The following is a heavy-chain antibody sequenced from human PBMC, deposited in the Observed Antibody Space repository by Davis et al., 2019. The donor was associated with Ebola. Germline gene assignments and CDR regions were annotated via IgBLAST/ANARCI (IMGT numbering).Heavy chain of an antibody. Sequence: GESLKISCAASGFTFSSYAMHWVRQAPGKGLEWVAVISYDGSNKYYADSVKGRFTISRDNSKNPLYLQMNSLRAEDTAVYYCVKGQTYYYGSGSYNWGQGTLVTVSS. J-gene: IGHJ4*02. V-gene: IGHV3-30*04. CDR1: GFTFSSYA. D-gene: IGHD3-10*01. CDR2: ISYDGSNK. CDR3: VKGQTYYYGSGSYN.